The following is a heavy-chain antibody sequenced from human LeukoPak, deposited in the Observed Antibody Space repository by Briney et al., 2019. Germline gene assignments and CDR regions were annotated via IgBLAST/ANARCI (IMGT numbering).Heavy chain of an antibody. CDR1: GFTFSSYS. J-gene: IGHJ4*02. CDR3: ATDAYLLFGEFAY. D-gene: IGHD3-10*01. CDR2: IKSNTDGGAT. V-gene: IGHV3-15*01. Sequence: GGSLRLSCAASGFTFSSYSMNWVRQSPGRGLEWVGRIKSNTDGGATAYSAPVKGRFTISRDDSKNTLYLQMDSLKAEDTAVYYCATDAYLLFGEFAYWGQGILVTVSS.